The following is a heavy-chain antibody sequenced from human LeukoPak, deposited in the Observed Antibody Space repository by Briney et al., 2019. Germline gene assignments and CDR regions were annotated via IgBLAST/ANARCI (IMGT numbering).Heavy chain of an antibody. V-gene: IGHV3-30*02. Sequence: GGSLRLSCAASGFTFSSHGMNWVRQAPGKGLEWVAFIRYDGSNKYYADSVKGRFTISRDNSKNTLYLQMNSLRAEDTAVYYCARVGDWNFDYWGQGTLVTVSS. D-gene: IGHD2-21*02. J-gene: IGHJ4*02. CDR2: IRYDGSNK. CDR3: ARVGDWNFDY. CDR1: GFTFSSHG.